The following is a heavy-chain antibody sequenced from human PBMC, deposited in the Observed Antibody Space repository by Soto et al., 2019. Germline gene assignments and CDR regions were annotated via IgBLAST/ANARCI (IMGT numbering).Heavy chain of an antibody. CDR2: IYYSAST. V-gene: IGHV4-39*01. CDR3: ATVWFGESQH. J-gene: IGHJ1*01. Sequence: QLQLQESGPGLVKPSETLSLTCTVSGGSISSSSYYWGWIRQPPGKGLEWIGSIYYSASTYYNPSLKSRVTISVETSRTQFSLKLSSVPAADTAVYHCATVWFGESQHWGQGTVVTVSS. CDR1: GGSISSSSYY. D-gene: IGHD3-10*01.